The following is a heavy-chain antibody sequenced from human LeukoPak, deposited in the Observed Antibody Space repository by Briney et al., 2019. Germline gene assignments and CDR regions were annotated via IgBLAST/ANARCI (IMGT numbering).Heavy chain of an antibody. J-gene: IGHJ4*02. CDR1: GFTLSSYS. CDR2: ISSSSSYI. Sequence: GGSLRLSCAASGFTLSSYSMNWVRQAPGKGLEWVSSISSSSSYISYADSVKGRFTISRDNAKNSLYLQMNSLRAEDTAVYYCARALGIVGATADYWGQGTLVTVSS. D-gene: IGHD1-26*01. CDR3: ARALGIVGATADY. V-gene: IGHV3-21*01.